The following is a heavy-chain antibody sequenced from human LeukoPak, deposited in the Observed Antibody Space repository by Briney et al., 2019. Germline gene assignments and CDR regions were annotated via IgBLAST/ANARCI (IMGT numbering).Heavy chain of an antibody. CDR3: AGDGYNKRLFYYSYYMDV. J-gene: IGHJ6*03. V-gene: IGHV1-69*13. CDR1: GGTFSSYA. CDR2: IIPIFGTA. Sequence: GASVKVSCKASGGTFSSYAISWVRQAPGQGLEWMGGIIPIFGTANYAQKFQGRVTITADESTSTAYMELSSLRSEDTAVYYCAGDGYNKRLFYYSYYMDVGGKGTTVTVSS. D-gene: IGHD5-24*01.